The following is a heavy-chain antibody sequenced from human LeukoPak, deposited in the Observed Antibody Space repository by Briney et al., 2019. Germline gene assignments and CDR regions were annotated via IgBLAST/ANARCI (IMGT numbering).Heavy chain of an antibody. J-gene: IGHJ1*01. V-gene: IGHV3-21*04. CDR1: GFTFSSYS. CDR2: ISSSSSYI. CDR3: AKEIYGDSTGGRFQH. D-gene: IGHD4-17*01. Sequence: GGSLRLSCAASGFTFSSYSMNWVRQAPGKGLEWVSSISSSSSYIYYADSVKGRFTISRDNAKNSLYLQMNSLRAEDTAVYYCAKEIYGDSTGGRFQHWGQGTLVTVSS.